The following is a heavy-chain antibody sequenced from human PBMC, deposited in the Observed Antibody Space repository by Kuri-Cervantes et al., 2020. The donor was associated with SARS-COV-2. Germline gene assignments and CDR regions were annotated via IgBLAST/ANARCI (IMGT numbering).Heavy chain of an antibody. V-gene: IGHV3-48*03. D-gene: IGHD2-8*02. CDR3: AFRSSTSRGIGGVYYASLLNDALDM. Sequence: GGSLRLSCAASGFTFSSHEMNWVRQAPGKGLEWVSYISSSGSTIYYADSVKGRFTISRDNAKNSLYLQMNSLRAEDTAVYYCAFRSSTSRGIGGVYYASLLNDALDMWGQGTMVTVSS. CDR1: GFTFSSHE. J-gene: IGHJ3*02. CDR2: ISSSGSTI.